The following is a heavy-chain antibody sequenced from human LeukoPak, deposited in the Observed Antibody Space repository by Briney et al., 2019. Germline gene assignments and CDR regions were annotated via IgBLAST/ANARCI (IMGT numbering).Heavy chain of an antibody. CDR2: ISAYNGNT. Sequence: GASVKVSCKASGYTFTSYGISWVRQAPGQGLEWMGWISAYNGNTNYAQKLQGRVTMTTDTSTSTAYMELRSLRSDDTAVYCCARDGLYGSGSHYYMDVWGKGTTVTVSS. V-gene: IGHV1-18*01. J-gene: IGHJ6*03. D-gene: IGHD3-10*01. CDR1: GYTFTSYG. CDR3: ARDGLYGSGSHYYMDV.